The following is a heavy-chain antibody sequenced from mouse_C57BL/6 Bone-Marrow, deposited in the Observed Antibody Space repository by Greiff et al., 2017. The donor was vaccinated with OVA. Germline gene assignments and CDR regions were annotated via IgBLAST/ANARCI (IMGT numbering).Heavy chain of an antibody. CDR2: IYPRSGNT. CDR3: ARIGVYYDCGGFAY. CDR1: GYTFTSYG. J-gene: IGHJ3*01. V-gene: IGHV1-81*01. Sequence: QVQLQQSGAELARPGASVKLSCKASGYTFTSYGISWVKQRTGQGLEWIGEIYPRSGNTYYNEKFKGKATLTADKSSSTAYMELRSLSSEDSTVYFCARIGVYYDCGGFAYWGQGTLVTVSA. D-gene: IGHD2-4*01.